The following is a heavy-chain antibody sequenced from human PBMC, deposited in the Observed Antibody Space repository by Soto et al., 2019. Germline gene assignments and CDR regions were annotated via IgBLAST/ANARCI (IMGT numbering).Heavy chain of an antibody. CDR3: AHSRNLITEDAQVGDFDY. J-gene: IGHJ4*02. Sequence: QINLKESGPTLVKPTQTLTLTCSFSGFSLTTAGVGVGWVRQSPGEALEWLALIYWDDDDRYSPSLKTRLTITKDTPKNQVVLKMTNMAPVDTATYYCAHSRNLITEDAQVGDFDYWGQGTLVTVSS. CDR1: GFSLTTAGVG. D-gene: IGHD3-10*01. V-gene: IGHV2-5*02. CDR2: IYWDDDD.